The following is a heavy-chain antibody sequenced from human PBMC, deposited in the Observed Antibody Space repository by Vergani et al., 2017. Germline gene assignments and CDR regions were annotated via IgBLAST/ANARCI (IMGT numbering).Heavy chain of an antibody. V-gene: IGHV4-61*10. D-gene: IGHD2-21*02. CDR2: IYYSGST. Sequence: QVQLQESGPGLVKPSETLSLTCTVSGGSVSSGSYYWSWIRQPAGKGLEWIGYIYYSGSTNYNPSLKSRVTISVDTSKNQFSLKLSSVTAADTAVYYCANIAYCGGDCYSSTAFDIWGQGTMVTVSS. CDR1: GGSVSSGSYY. CDR3: ANIAYCGGDCYSSTAFDI. J-gene: IGHJ3*02.